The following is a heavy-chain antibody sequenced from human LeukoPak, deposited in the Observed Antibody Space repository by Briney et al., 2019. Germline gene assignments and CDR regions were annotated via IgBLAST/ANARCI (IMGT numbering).Heavy chain of an antibody. Sequence: SGGSLRLSCAASGFTFSSYGMHWVRQAPGKGLEWVAVIWYDGSNKYYADSVKGRFTISRDNSKNTLYLQMNSLRAENTAVYYCARGHLVVVPAAFFGAFDIWGQGTMVTVSS. V-gene: IGHV3-33*01. CDR3: ARGHLVVVPAAFFGAFDI. CDR1: GFTFSSYG. D-gene: IGHD2-2*01. CDR2: IWYDGSNK. J-gene: IGHJ3*02.